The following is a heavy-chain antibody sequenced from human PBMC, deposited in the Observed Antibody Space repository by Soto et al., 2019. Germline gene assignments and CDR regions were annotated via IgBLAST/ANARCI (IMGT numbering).Heavy chain of an antibody. Sequence: QVQLVESGGGVVQPGRSLRLYCAASGFTFRNYAMHWVRQAPGKGLECVAVISYDGGNKFYRDYVKGRFTISRDNSKNTLYLQINSLRYEDTAVYYCARGDREDIAVVIGVRPGEYGADVWGQGTTVIVSS. V-gene: IGHV3-30-3*01. J-gene: IGHJ6*02. CDR3: ARGDREDIAVVIGVRPGEYGADV. CDR2: ISYDGGNK. D-gene: IGHD2-15*01. CDR1: GFTFRNYA.